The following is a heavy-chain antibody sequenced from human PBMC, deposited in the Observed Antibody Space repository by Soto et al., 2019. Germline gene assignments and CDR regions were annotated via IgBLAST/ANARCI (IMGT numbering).Heavy chain of an antibody. CDR1: GFTFSSYG. J-gene: IGHJ4*02. CDR3: AKGGHSGYDWTRAPIKDYFDY. D-gene: IGHD5-12*01. Sequence: GGSLRLSCAASGFTFSSYGMHWVRQAPGKGLEWVAVISYDGSNKYYADSVKGRFTISRDNSKNTLYLQMNSLRAEDTAVYYCAKGGHSGYDWTRAPIKDYFDYWGQGTLVTVSS. CDR2: ISYDGSNK. V-gene: IGHV3-30*18.